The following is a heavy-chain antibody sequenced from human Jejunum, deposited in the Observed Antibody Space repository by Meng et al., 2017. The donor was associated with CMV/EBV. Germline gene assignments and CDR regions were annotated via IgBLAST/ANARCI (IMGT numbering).Heavy chain of an antibody. CDR1: GFSFSTYG. CDR3: ARDRYGGTDY. J-gene: IGHJ4*02. Sequence: AASGFSFSTYGMSWVRQAPGKGLEWVTNIKPDGSETYYVDSVKGRLTISRDNAKNSLYRQMNSLRAEDTGVYFCARDRYGGTDYWGQGTLVTVSS. D-gene: IGHD4-23*01. CDR2: IKPDGSET. V-gene: IGHV3-7*01.